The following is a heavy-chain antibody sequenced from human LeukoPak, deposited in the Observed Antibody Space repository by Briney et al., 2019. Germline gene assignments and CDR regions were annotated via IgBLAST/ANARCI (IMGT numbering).Heavy chain of an antibody. Sequence: SSETLSLTCTVSGASFNSDDQYWNWLRQSPGKGLEWIGSIHPSGMLYNNPSLESRVTMSRDTSKNQFSLNLNSVTAADTAVYFCSRGLDSRKLGYWGQGILVTVSS. CDR2: IHPSGML. J-gene: IGHJ4*02. D-gene: IGHD3-22*01. V-gene: IGHV4-31*03. CDR1: GASFNSDDQY. CDR3: SRGLDSRKLGY.